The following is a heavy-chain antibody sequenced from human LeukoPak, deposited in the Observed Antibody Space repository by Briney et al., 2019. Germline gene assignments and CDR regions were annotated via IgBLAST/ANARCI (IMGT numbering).Heavy chain of an antibody. V-gene: IGHV4-4*07. CDR1: GGSISSYY. Sequence: PSETLSLTCTVSGGSISSYYWSWIRQPAGKGLEWIGRIYTCGSTNYNPSLKSRVTMSVDTSKNQFPLKLSSVTAADTAVYYCARVGTDFWSGYTPYFDYWGQGTLVTVSS. CDR2: IYTCGST. CDR3: ARVGTDFWSGYTPYFDY. D-gene: IGHD3-3*01. J-gene: IGHJ4*02.